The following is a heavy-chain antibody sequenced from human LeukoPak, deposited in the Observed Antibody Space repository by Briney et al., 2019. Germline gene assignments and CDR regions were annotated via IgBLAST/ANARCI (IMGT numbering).Heavy chain of an antibody. CDR3: AKSNGYGLVDI. D-gene: IGHD3-10*01. J-gene: IGHJ3*02. CDR1: GGSISKYY. V-gene: IGHV4-4*07. CDR2: IYISGST. Sequence: PSETLSLTCTVSGGSISKYYWNWIRQPAGKGLEWIGRIYISGSTNHNPSLKSRVTMSVDTSKNQFSLKLSSVTAADTAVYYCAKSNGYGLVDIWGQGTMVTVSS.